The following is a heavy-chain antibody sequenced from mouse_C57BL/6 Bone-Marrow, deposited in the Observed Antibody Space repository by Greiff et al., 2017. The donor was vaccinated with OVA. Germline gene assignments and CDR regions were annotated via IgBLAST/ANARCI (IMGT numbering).Heavy chain of an antibody. J-gene: IGHJ2*01. D-gene: IGHD1-1*01. V-gene: IGHV1-64*01. CDR1: GYTFTSYW. CDR3: AKPHYYGSRYFDY. CDR2: IHPNSGST. Sequence: QVQLQQSGAELVKPGASVKLSCKASGYTFTSYWMHWVKQRPGQGLEWIGMIHPNSGSTNYNEKFKSKATLTVDKSSSTAYMQLSSLTSEDSAVYYCAKPHYYGSRYFDYWGQGTTLTVSS.